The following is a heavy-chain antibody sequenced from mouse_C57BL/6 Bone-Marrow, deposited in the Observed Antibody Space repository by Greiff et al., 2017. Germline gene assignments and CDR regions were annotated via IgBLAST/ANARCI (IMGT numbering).Heavy chain of an antibody. CDR2: INPRDGST. J-gene: IGHJ3*01. CDR1: GYTFTSYD. Sequence: QVQLQQSGPELVKPGASVKLSCKASGYTFTSYDINWVKQRPGQGLEWIGWINPRDGSTKYNEKFKGKATLTVDTSSSTAYMELHSLTSEDSAVYFCAPITTGAYWGQGTLVTVSA. D-gene: IGHD1-1*01. CDR3: APITTGAY. V-gene: IGHV1-85*01.